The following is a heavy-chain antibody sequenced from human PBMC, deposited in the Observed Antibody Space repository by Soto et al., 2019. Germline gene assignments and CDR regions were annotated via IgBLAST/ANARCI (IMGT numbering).Heavy chain of an antibody. CDR1: GDSVSSNSAA. D-gene: IGHD3-3*01. CDR3: ARGSYDFWCGYEYYYYYMDV. Sequence: PSQTLSLTCAISGDSVSSNSAAWNWIRQSPSRGLEWLGRTYYRSKWYNDYAVSVKSRITINPDTSKNQFSLQLNSVTPEDTAVYYCARGSYDFWCGYEYYYYYMDVWGKGTTVTVYS. J-gene: IGHJ6*03. V-gene: IGHV6-1*01. CDR2: TYYRSKWYN.